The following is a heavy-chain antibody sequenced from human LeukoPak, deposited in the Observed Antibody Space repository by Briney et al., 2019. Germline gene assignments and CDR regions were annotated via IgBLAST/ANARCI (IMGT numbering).Heavy chain of an antibody. J-gene: IGHJ3*01. CDR2: IISSSSYI. D-gene: IGHD1-26*01. CDR1: WFTFSCYR. V-gene: IGHV3-21*01. Sequence: GGSLRLSYAASWFTFSCYRMDLVRPAPGEGLELVSSIISSSSYIYYAAPVKRGFTISRDNSNNTLYLQMNSPRAEDTAVYYCARDGSLSGGWGQGTIVTVSS. CDR3: ARDGSLSGG.